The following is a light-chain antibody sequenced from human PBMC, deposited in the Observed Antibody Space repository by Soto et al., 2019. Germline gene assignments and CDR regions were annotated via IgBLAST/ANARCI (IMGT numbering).Light chain of an antibody. Sequence: QAVVTQEPSLTVSPGGTVTLTCASSTGAVTGDYYANWLQQKPGQAPRALIYSTDVKHTWTPARFSGSLLGGKAALTLSGVQPEVEADYYCLLYYDGVVVFGGGTKLTVL. J-gene: IGLJ2*01. CDR1: TGAVTGDYY. V-gene: IGLV7-43*01. CDR3: LLYYDGVVV. CDR2: STD.